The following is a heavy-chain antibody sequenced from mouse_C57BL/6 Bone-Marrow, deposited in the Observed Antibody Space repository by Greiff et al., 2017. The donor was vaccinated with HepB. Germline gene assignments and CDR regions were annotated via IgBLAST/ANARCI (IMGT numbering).Heavy chain of an antibody. D-gene: IGHD1-1*01. CDR2: IYPGNSDT. J-gene: IGHJ2*01. CDR1: GYTFTSYW. CDR3: TVTTVVEDYFDY. V-gene: IGHV1-5*01. Sequence: VQLQQSGTVLARPGASVKMSCKTSGYTFTSYWMHWVKQRPGQGLEWIGAIYPGNSDTSYNQKFKGKAKLTAVTSASTAYMELSSLTNEDSAVYYCTVTTVVEDYFDYWGQGTTLTVSS.